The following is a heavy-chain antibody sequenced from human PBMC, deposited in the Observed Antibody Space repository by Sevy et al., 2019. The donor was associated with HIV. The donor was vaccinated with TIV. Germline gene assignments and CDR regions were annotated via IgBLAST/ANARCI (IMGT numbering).Heavy chain of an antibody. Sequence: GGSLRLSCAASGFTFYNYGMHWVRQAPGKGLEWVTFIRYDGINEYYADSVKGRFVISRDNPKKTLYLQMNTVRAEDTAVYYCAKESSITDRRGIDYWGQGTLVTVSS. CDR1: GFTFYNYG. CDR3: AKESSITDRRGIDY. J-gene: IGHJ4*02. D-gene: IGHD6-6*01. CDR2: IRYDGINE. V-gene: IGHV3-30*02.